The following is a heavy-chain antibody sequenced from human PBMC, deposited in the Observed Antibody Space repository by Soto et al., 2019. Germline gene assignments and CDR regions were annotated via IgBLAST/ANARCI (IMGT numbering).Heavy chain of an antibody. CDR1: GYTFTSYY. Sequence: QVQLVQSGAEVKKPGASVKVSCKASGYTFTSYYMHWVRQAPGQGLEWMGIINPSGGSTSYAQKFQGRVTMTRDTSTSQVYMELSSLRSEDTAVYYCARDRTNYGSGSYSDYWGQGTLVTVSS. CDR2: INPSGGST. CDR3: ARDRTNYGSGSYSDY. J-gene: IGHJ4*02. V-gene: IGHV1-46*03. D-gene: IGHD3-10*01.